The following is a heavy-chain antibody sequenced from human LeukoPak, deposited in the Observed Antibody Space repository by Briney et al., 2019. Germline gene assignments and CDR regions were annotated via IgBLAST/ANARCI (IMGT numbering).Heavy chain of an antibody. CDR2: ISSSSSYI. CDR3: ARDPYYYDSSGYYYDY. D-gene: IGHD3-22*01. CDR1: GFTFSSYS. Sequence: GGSLRLSCAASGFTFSSYSMNWVRQAPGKGLGWVSSISSSSSYIYYADSVKGRFTISRDNAKNSLYLQMNSLRAEDTAVYYCARDPYYYDSSGYYYDYWGQGTLVTVSS. J-gene: IGHJ4*02. V-gene: IGHV3-21*01.